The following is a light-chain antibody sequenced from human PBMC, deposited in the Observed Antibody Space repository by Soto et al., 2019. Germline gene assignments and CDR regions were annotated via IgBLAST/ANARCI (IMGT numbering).Light chain of an antibody. V-gene: IGLV2-14*03. J-gene: IGLJ2*01. CDR1: SNDVGGYNY. Sequence: QSALTQPASVSGSPGQSITISCTGTSNDVGGYNYVSWYQQHPGKAPKLMIYAVSNRPSGVSNRFSGSKSDNTASLTISGLQAEDEADYYCSSFSSNNTLVVFGGGTKLTVL. CDR2: AVS. CDR3: SSFSSNNTLVV.